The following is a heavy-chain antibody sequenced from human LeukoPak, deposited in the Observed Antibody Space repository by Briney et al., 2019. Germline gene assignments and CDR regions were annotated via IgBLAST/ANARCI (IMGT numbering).Heavy chain of an antibody. D-gene: IGHD6-13*01. J-gene: IGHJ4*02. CDR2: ITTSDGNT. Sequence: GGSLRLSRAAPGFTFSSYTMSWVRQAPGKGLEWVSTITTSDGNTYYADSVKGRFTISRDNSKNTLYLQMNSLRAEDTAVYYCAKDKKTIAAAAVFDYWGQGTLVTVSS. V-gene: IGHV3-23*01. CDR1: GFTFSSYT. CDR3: AKDKKTIAAAAVFDY.